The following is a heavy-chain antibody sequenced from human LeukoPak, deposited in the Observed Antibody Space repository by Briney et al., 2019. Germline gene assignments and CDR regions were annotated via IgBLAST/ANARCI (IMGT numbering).Heavy chain of an antibody. V-gene: IGHV3-23*01. J-gene: IGHJ4*02. CDR3: AKDRAGATRY. CDR2: ISGSAAST. CDR1: GFTFSSYA. D-gene: IGHD1-26*01. Sequence: GGSLRLSCAASGFTFSSYAMSWVRQAPGKGLEWVSGISGSAASTYNADSVRGRFTISRDNSKNTLYLQMNSLRAEDTAVYYCAKDRAGATRYWGQGTRVTVSS.